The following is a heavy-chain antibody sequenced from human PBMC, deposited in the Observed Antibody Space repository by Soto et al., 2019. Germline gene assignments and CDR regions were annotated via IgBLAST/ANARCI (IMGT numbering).Heavy chain of an antibody. CDR1: GASIRFYY. CDR3: ARHAAPLRPYYYMDV. V-gene: IGHV4-59*08. J-gene: IGHJ6*03. CDR2: IYHTGLT. D-gene: IGHD5-12*01. Sequence: SGTLSLTFTVSGASIRFYYWTWVPPTPGEGLEWIGYIYHTGLTNYNSSLKSRVTISVGTSKNQFSLKLSSVTAADTAIYFCARHAAPLRPYYYMDVWGKGTTVTVSS.